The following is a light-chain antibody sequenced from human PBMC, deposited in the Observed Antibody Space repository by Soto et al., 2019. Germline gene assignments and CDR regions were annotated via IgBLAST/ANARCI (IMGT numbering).Light chain of an antibody. CDR2: XVS. CDR1: SSDVGGYNY. J-gene: IGLJ1*01. Sequence: QSALTQPRSVSGSPGQSVTISCTGTSSDVGGYNYVSWYQQPPGKAPKVMIYXVSERPSXXPDRFSGSKSGNTASLTISGLQAEDEADYYCCSYAGSPRYVFGTGTKVTVL. V-gene: IGLV2-11*01. CDR3: CSYAGSPRYV.